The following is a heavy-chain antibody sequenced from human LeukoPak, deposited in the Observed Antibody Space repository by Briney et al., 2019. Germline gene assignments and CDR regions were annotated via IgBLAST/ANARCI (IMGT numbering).Heavy chain of an antibody. CDR2: IWYGGSNK. Sequence: GRSLRLSCAASGFTFSSYGMHWVRQAPGKGLEWVAVIWYGGSNKYYADSVKGRFTISRDNSKNTLYLQMNSLRAEDTAVYYCARDRTLVVAATGYFQHWGQGTLVTVSS. CDR1: GFTFSSYG. D-gene: IGHD2-15*01. V-gene: IGHV3-33*08. CDR3: ARDRTLVVAATGYFQH. J-gene: IGHJ1*01.